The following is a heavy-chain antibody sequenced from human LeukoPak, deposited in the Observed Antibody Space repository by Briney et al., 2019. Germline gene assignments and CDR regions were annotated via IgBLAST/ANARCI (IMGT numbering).Heavy chain of an antibody. CDR1: GYTFTGYY. CDR2: INPNSGGI. CDR3: ARPAVTTDAFDV. J-gene: IGHJ3*01. Sequence: ASVKVSCKASGYTFTGYYMHWVRQAPGQGLEWMGWINPNSGGINYAQKFQGRVTMTRDTSISTAYMELSRLRSDDTAVYYCARPAVTTDAFDVWGQGTMVTVSS. D-gene: IGHD1-14*01. V-gene: IGHV1-2*02.